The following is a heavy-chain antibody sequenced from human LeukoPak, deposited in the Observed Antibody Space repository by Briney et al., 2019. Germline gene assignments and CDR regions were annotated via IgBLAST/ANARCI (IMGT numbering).Heavy chain of an antibody. CDR3: ARGNDYGDY. D-gene: IGHD4/OR15-4a*01. V-gene: IGHV4-59*01. J-gene: IGHJ4*02. CDR2: MYYSGRT. Sequence: SETLSLTCTVSGGSISSYYWSWIRQPPGRGLEWIGYMYYSGRTNYNPSHKKRITISINTSTNHLSLKLSSVTAADTAVYYCARGNDYGDYWGQGTLVTVSS. CDR1: GGSISSYY.